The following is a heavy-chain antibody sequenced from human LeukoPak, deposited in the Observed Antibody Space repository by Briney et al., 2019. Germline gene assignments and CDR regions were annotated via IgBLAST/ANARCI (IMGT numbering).Heavy chain of an antibody. CDR2: ISYSGSS. CDR1: RGSISSYY. D-gene: IGHD2-2*01. CDR3: ARESPVGGPYDAFDI. V-gene: IGHV4-59*01. Sequence: SETLSLTCTVSRGSISSYYWSWIRQPPGKGLEWIGYISYSGSSNYSPSLKSRVTISVDTSKKQFSLKLGSVTAADTAVYYCARESPVGGPYDAFDIWGQGTMVTVSS. J-gene: IGHJ3*02.